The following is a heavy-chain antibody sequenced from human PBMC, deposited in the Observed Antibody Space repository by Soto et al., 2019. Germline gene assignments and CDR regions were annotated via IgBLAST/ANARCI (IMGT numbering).Heavy chain of an antibody. CDR1: GSSISSGGYY. Sequence: SETLSLTCTVSGSSISSGGYYWSWIRQHPGKGLEWIGYIYYSGSTYYNPSLKSRVTLSVDTSKNQFSLKLSSVTAAETAVYYCARAIAAAADYWGQGTLVTVSS. CDR3: ARAIAAAADY. CDR2: IYYSGST. V-gene: IGHV4-31*03. D-gene: IGHD6-13*01. J-gene: IGHJ4*02.